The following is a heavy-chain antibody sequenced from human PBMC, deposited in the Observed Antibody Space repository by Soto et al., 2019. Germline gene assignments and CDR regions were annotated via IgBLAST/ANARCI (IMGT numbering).Heavy chain of an antibody. V-gene: IGHV1-18*01. D-gene: IGHD3-9*01. CDR3: AREGYYDVLTGPDY. CDR1: GYTFTNYG. J-gene: IGHJ4*02. Sequence: ASVKVSCKASGYTFTNYGISWVRQAPGQGLEWMGWINTYSGNTNSAQKYQGRVTMTTDTSTSTAYMELRSLRSDDTAVYYCAREGYYDVLTGPDYWGQGTLVTVSS. CDR2: INTYSGNT.